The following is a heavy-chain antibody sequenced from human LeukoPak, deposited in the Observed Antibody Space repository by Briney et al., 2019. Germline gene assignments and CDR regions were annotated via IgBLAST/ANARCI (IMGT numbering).Heavy chain of an antibody. Sequence: GRSLRLSCAASGFTFSSYGMHWVRQAPGKGLEWVAVTSYDGSNKYYADSVKGRFTISRDNSKNTLYLQMNSLKAEDTAVYYCAKSGAVAGSNWFDPWGQGTLVTVSS. CDR1: GFTFSSYG. V-gene: IGHV3-30*18. CDR2: TSYDGSNK. J-gene: IGHJ5*02. CDR3: AKSGAVAGSNWFDP. D-gene: IGHD6-19*01.